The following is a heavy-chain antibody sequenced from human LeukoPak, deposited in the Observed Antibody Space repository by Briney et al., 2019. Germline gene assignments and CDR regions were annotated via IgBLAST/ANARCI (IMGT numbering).Heavy chain of an antibody. D-gene: IGHD6-13*01. V-gene: IGHV4-4*07. CDR2: IYTSGST. CDR3: ARAQQLGPYYFDY. J-gene: IGHJ4*02. CDR1: GGSISSYY. Sequence: SETLSLTCTVSGGSISSYYWSWIRQPAGKGLEWIGRIYTSGSTNYNPSLKSRVTISVDKSKNQFSLKLSSVTAADTAVCYCARAQQLGPYYFDYWGQGTLVTVSS.